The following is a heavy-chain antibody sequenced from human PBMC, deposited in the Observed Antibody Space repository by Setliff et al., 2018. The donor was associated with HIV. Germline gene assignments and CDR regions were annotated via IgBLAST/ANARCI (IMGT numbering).Heavy chain of an antibody. V-gene: IGHV4-59*02. D-gene: IGHD3-16*01. CDR2: IYKSGST. CDR1: GGSVNSYH. J-gene: IGHJ4*02. Sequence: PSETLSLTCSVSGGSVNSYHWSWIRQPPGKGLEWIGYIYKSGSTFYNPSLKSRSILSVDTSKNEFSLNLTSVTAADTAVYFCARIRERANSQGLGGFDYWGQGTLVTVSS. CDR3: ARIRERANSQGLGGFDY.